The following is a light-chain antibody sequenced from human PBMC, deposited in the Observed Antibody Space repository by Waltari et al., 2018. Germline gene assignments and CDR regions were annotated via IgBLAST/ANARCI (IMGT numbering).Light chain of an antibody. J-gene: IGLJ2*01. CDR1: GEYSAYA. V-gene: IGLV4-69*01. Sequence: HLVLTQAPSASASLGASVKLTCSLPGEYSAYAIAWHPQPPLKGLRHLMTVNADGSHKRGDGVSERFSGSSSDLDRYLIISRLQSDDEADYFCQTWGTGIHVFGSGTRLTV. CDR3: QTWGTGIHV. CDR2: VNADGSH.